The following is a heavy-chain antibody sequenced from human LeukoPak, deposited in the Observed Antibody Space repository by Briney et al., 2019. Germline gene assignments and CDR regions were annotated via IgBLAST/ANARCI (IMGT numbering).Heavy chain of an antibody. J-gene: IGHJ5*02. CDR1: GFSISDYW. D-gene: IGHD5-18*01. CDR3: VRDGVTDWYDP. V-gene: IGHV3-7*01. Sequence: GGSLRLSSAAAGFSISDYWMTWVRQARGRGLGWVANIEQEGSEKTWLDSVKGRFTTARDNAKNSILLKINSLRVKDMDIYSCVRDGVTDWYDPWGQGTLVSVSS. CDR2: IEQEGSEK.